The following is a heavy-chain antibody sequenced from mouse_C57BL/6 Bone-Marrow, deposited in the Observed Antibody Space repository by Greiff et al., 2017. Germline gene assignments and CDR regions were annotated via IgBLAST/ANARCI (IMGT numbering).Heavy chain of an antibody. CDR3: ARDYDYSWFAY. V-gene: IGHV1-69*01. Sequence: QVHVKQPGAELVMPGASVKLSCKASGYTFTSYWMHWVKQRPGQGLEWIGEIDPSASYTNYNQKFKGKSTLTVDKSSSTAYMQLSSLKSEDSAVYYCARDYDYSWFAYWGQGTLVAVSA. CDR2: IDPSASYT. CDR1: GYTFTSYW. D-gene: IGHD2-4*01. J-gene: IGHJ3*01.